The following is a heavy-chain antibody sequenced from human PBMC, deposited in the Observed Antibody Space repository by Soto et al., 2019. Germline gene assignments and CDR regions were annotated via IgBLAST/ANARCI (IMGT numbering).Heavy chain of an antibody. V-gene: IGHV3-11*01. CDR2: ISSSGSTI. D-gene: IGHD4-4*01. CDR3: ARALSRTTVAFDY. J-gene: IGHJ4*02. CDR1: GFTFSDYY. Sequence: GGSLRLSCAASGFTFSDYYMSWIRQAPGKGLEWVSYISSSGSTIYYADSVKGRFTISRDNAKNSLYLQMNSLRAEDTAVYYCARALSRTTVAFDYWGQGTLVTVSS.